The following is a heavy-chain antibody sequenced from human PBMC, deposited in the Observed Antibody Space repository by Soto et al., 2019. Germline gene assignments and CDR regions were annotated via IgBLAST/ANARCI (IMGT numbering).Heavy chain of an antibody. CDR3: ARGVPGGDIVVVPAASYYFDY. CDR1: GYTFTSYG. CDR2: ISAYNGNT. J-gene: IGHJ4*02. V-gene: IGHV1-18*01. D-gene: IGHD2-2*01. Sequence: GASVKVSFKASGYTFTSYGISWVRRAPGQGLEWMGWISAYNGNTNYAQKLQGRVTMTTDTSTSTAYMELRSLRSDDTAVYYCARGVPGGDIVVVPAASYYFDYWGQGTLVTVSS.